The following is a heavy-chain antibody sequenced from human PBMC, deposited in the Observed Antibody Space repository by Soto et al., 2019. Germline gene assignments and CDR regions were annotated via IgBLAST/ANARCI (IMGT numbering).Heavy chain of an antibody. D-gene: IGHD2-21*01. CDR1: GGSISSDY. Sequence: SETLSLTCTGSGGSISSDYWSWIRQPPGKGLEWIGYIYYSGSTNYNPSLKSRVTISVDTSKNQFSLKLSSVTAADTAVYYSARSIGNSWGQGAPLPVSS. V-gene: IGHV4-59*01. J-gene: IGHJ4*02. CDR3: ARSIGNS. CDR2: IYYSGST.